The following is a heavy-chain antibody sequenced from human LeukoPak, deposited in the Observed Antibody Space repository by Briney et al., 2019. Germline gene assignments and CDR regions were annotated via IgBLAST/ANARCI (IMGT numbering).Heavy chain of an antibody. V-gene: IGHV3-43D*03. CDR3: AKGGYGDYVFDY. CDR1: GFTFDDYA. J-gene: IGHJ4*02. D-gene: IGHD4-17*01. CDR2: ISWDGGST. Sequence: GGSLRLSCAASGFTFDDYAMHWVRQAPGKVLEWVSLISWDGGSTYYADSVKGRFTISRDNSKNSLYLQMNSLRAEDTALYYCAKGGYGDYVFDYWGQGTLVTVSS.